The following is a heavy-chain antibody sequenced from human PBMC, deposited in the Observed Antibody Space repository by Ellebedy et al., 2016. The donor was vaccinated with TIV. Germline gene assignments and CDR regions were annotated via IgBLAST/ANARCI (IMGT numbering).Heavy chain of an antibody. Sequence: GESLKTSCAASGFSFRSYWMSWVRQAPGKGLERVANIYQDGSVQYYLDSVKGRFTISRDNAINSLFLQMNSLRAGDTAVYYCARRGSYGDYAVQVNSWFDPWGRGTLVTVSS. D-gene: IGHD4-17*01. J-gene: IGHJ5*02. CDR1: GFSFRSYW. V-gene: IGHV3-7*01. CDR3: ARRGSYGDYAVQVNSWFDP. CDR2: IYQDGSVQ.